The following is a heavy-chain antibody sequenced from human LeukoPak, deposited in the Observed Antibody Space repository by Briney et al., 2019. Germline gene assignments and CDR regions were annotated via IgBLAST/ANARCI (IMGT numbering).Heavy chain of an antibody. D-gene: IGHD3-22*01. CDR2: IYTSGST. CDR3: ARAKIVVVTNYFDY. Sequence: SETLSLTCTVSGGSISSYYWSWIRQPAGKGLEWIGRIYTSGSTNYNASLKSRVTISVDTSKNQFSLKLSSVTAADTAVYYCARAKIVVVTNYFDYWGQGTLVTVSS. CDR1: GGSISSYY. V-gene: IGHV4-4*07. J-gene: IGHJ4*02.